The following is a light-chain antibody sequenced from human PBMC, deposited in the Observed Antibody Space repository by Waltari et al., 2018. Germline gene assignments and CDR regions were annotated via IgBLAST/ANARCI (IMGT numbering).Light chain of an antibody. CDR2: YAN. J-gene: IGKJ2*01. CDR1: QGIRSY. CDR3: QQGNSYPYT. V-gene: IGKV1-17*01. Sequence: DVQMSQSPSSLSASLGDRVTITCRASQGIRSYLNWYQQRPGKAPKLLISYANNLASGVPSRFSGSGSGTDVTLTIGSLQPEDLATYYCQQGNSYPYTFCQGTQVEI.